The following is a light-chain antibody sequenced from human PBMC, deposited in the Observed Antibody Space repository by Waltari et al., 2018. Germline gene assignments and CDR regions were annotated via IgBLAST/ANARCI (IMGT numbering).Light chain of an antibody. CDR1: SSDVGNYKR. Sequence: QSALTQPASVSGSPGQSITISCTGTSSDVGNYKRVSWYQQHPGKAPKLMIYAVSKRASVVSDRFSGSKSGDMASLTISGLQPEDEAEYFCSSYAGSSKGVFGGGTKVTVL. V-gene: IGLV2-23*02. CDR2: AVS. J-gene: IGLJ2*01. CDR3: SSYAGSSKGV.